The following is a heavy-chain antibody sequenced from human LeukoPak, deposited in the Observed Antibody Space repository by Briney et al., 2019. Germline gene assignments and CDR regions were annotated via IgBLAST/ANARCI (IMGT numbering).Heavy chain of an antibody. V-gene: IGHV3-23*01. CDR3: ARDRGVTENWFDP. J-gene: IGHJ5*02. CDR2: ISGSGGST. D-gene: IGHD1-20*01. Sequence: GGSLRLSCAASGFTFSSYAMSWVRQAPGKGLEWVSAISGSGGSTYYADSVKGRFTISRDNAKNSLYLQMNSLRAEDTAVYYCARDRGVTENWFDPWGQGTLVTVSS. CDR1: GFTFSSYA.